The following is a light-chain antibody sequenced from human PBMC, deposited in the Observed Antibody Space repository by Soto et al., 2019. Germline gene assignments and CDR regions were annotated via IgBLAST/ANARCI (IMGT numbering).Light chain of an antibody. Sequence: EIVLTQSPGTLSLSPGERATLSCRASQSVSSSYLAWYQQKAGQAPRLLIYGASSRATGIPNRFSGSGSGTDCTITISRLEPEDFAVYYCQQYASSPGYTFGQGTKLEIK. CDR1: QSVSSSY. CDR3: QQYASSPGYT. V-gene: IGKV3-20*01. J-gene: IGKJ2*01. CDR2: GAS.